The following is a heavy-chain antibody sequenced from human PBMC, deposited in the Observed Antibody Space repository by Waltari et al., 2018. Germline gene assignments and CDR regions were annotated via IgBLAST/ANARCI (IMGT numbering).Heavy chain of an antibody. D-gene: IGHD1-1*01. CDR2: IEPDGGEK. J-gene: IGHJ4*02. CDR1: GFPFRTHW. CDR3: ARLWNGPDS. Sequence: EVQLVESGGGLVQPGGSLRVSCAASGFPFRTHWMSWVRQPPGKGLEWVANIEPDGGEKNYVDSVKGRFTISRDNAQNSVHLQMNSLRPEDTAVYYCARLWNGPDSWGQGALVTVSS. V-gene: IGHV3-7*03.